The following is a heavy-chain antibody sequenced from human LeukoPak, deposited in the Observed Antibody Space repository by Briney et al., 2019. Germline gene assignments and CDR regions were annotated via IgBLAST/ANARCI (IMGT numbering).Heavy chain of an antibody. D-gene: IGHD5-18*01. J-gene: IGHJ4*02. CDR3: ARGGKYSYGLWFY. CDR2: INHSGST. V-gene: IGHV4-34*01. CDR1: GGSFSGYY. Sequence: PSETLSLTCAVYGGSFSGYYWSWIRQPPGKGPEWIGEINHSGSTNYNPSLKSRVTISVDTSKNQFSLKLSSVTAADTAVYYCARGGKYSYGLWFYWGQGTLVTVSS.